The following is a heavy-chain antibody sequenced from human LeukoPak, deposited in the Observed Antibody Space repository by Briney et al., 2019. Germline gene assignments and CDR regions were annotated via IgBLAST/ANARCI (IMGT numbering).Heavy chain of an antibody. D-gene: IGHD5-18*01. Sequence: GGSVRLSCAVSGFTFSSYEMNWVRQAPGKGLEWVSYISSSGSTIYYADSVKGRFTISRDNAMNSLYLQMNSLRAEDTAVYYCAREANTAMLDYWGQGTLVTVSS. CDR3: AREANTAMLDY. CDR2: ISSSGSTI. J-gene: IGHJ4*02. CDR1: GFTFSSYE. V-gene: IGHV3-48*03.